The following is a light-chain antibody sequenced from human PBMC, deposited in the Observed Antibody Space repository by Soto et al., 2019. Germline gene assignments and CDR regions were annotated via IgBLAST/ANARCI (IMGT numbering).Light chain of an antibody. Sequence: EIVLTQSPGTLSLSPGERATLSCRASQSISSSYLAWYQQKPGQAPRLLIYGASSRATGTPDRFSGSRSGTDFTLTISRLEPEDFAVYYCQQYYSSPWTFGLGTKVEIK. J-gene: IGKJ1*01. V-gene: IGKV3-20*01. CDR2: GAS. CDR3: QQYYSSPWT. CDR1: QSISSSY.